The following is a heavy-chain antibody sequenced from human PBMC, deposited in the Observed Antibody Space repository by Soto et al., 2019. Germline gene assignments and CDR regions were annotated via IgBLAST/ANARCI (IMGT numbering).Heavy chain of an antibody. Sequence: EVQLLESGGDLIQPGVSLRLSCAASGFTFNIYAMTWVRQAPGKGLEWVSAISRYGDFTYYADSVEGRFTISRDNSKNTLYLHMNSLRAEDTAVYYCAKDRYLDHDSRGYLFDNWGQGTLVTVSS. J-gene: IGHJ4*02. CDR3: AKDRYLDHDSRGYLFDN. CDR1: GFTFNIYA. D-gene: IGHD3-22*01. CDR2: ISRYGDFT. V-gene: IGHV3-23*01.